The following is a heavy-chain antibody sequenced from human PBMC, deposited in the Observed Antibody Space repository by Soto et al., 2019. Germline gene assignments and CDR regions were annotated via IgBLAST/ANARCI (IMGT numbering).Heavy chain of an antibody. Sequence: ETLSLTCTVSGGSISNYYWYWIRQPPGKGLEWIAYIYYSGSTNYNPSLKSRVTISVDTSKNQFSLNLTSVTAADTAVYYCARGGMGPLFEALDYWGQGTLVTVSS. CDR1: GGSISNYY. D-gene: IGHD2-8*01. V-gene: IGHV4-59*01. J-gene: IGHJ4*02. CDR2: IYYSGST. CDR3: ARGGMGPLFEALDY.